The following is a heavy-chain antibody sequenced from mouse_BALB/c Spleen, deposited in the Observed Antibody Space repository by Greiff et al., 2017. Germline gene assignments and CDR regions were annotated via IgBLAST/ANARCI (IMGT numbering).Heavy chain of an antibody. CDR1: GFTFSSYA. J-gene: IGHJ3*01. D-gene: IGHD2-3*01. CDR2: ISSGGST. Sequence: EVQRVESGGGLVKPGGSLKLSCAASGFTFSSYAMSWVRQTPEKRLELVASISSGGSTYYPDSVKGRFTISRDNARNILYLQMSSLRSEDTAMYYCAREIYDGSAWFADWGQGTLVTVSA. CDR3: AREIYDGSAWFAD. V-gene: IGHV5-6-5*01.